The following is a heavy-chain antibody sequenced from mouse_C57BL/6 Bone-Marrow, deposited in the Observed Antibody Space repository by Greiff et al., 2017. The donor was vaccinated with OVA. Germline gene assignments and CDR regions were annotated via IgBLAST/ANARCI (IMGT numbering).Heavy chain of an antibody. CDR1: GYAFSSSW. V-gene: IGHV1-82*01. J-gene: IGHJ1*03. Sequence: QVQLKQSGPELVKPGASVKISCKASGYAFSSSWMNWVKQRPGKGLEWIGRIYPGDGDTNYNGKFKGKATLTADKSSSTAYMQLSSLTSEDSAVYFCARCYYGSPPYFDVWGTGTTVTVSS. CDR2: IYPGDGDT. CDR3: ARCYYGSPPYFDV. D-gene: IGHD1-1*01.